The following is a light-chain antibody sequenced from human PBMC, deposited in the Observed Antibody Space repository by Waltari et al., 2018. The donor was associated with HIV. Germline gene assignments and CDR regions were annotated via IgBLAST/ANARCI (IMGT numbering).Light chain of an antibody. Sequence: LMPQSPATLPVSPGQRATLSCRASQSVNSNLTWYQQKPGQTPSFLIYGTSTRATDIPARFSGSGSGTEFTLTISSLQSEDFAVYYCHHYNNWRETFGQGTKVEIK. V-gene: IGKV3-15*01. J-gene: IGKJ1*01. CDR2: GTS. CDR1: QSVNSN. CDR3: HHYNNWRET.